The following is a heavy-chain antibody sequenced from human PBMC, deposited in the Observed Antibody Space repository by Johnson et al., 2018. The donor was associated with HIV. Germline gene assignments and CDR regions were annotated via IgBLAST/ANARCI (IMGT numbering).Heavy chain of an antibody. D-gene: IGHD3-10*01. CDR1: GFTFDDYA. V-gene: IGHV3-9*01. CDR2: VSWNGGTI. CDR3: ARRGLANAFDI. Sequence: VESGGAWVQPGRSLRLSCAASGFTFDDYAMHWVRQAPGNVLEWVSTVSWNGGTIDYADSVKGRFTISRDNALNSLFLQMKSLRTEDTGLYYCARRGLANAFDIWGQGTMVTVSS. J-gene: IGHJ3*02.